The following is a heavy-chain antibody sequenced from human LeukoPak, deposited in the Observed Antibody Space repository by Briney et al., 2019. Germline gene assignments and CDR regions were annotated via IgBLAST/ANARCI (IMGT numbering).Heavy chain of an antibody. Sequence: SETLSLTCTVSGGSISRYYWSWIRQPPGKGLEWIGYIYYSGSTNYNPSLKSRVTISVDTSKNQFSLKLYSVTAADTAVYYCARHRSGYYSVYYFDYWGQGTLLTVSS. D-gene: IGHD3-22*01. CDR2: IYYSGST. CDR1: GGSISRYY. V-gene: IGHV4-59*08. CDR3: ARHRSGYYSVYYFDY. J-gene: IGHJ4*02.